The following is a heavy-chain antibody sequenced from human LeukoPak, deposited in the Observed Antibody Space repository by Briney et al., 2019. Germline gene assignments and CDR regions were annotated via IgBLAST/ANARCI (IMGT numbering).Heavy chain of an antibody. CDR2: INPNSGGT. J-gene: IGHJ4*02. D-gene: IGHD5-24*01. V-gene: IGHV1-2*02. CDR1: GYTFTGYY. Sequence: ASVKVSCKASGYTFTGYYMHWVRQAPGQGLEWMGWINPNSGGTNYAQKFQGRVTMTRDTSISTAYMELSRLRSDDTAVYYCARDWVEMATTPMDYWGQGTLVTVSS. CDR3: ARDWVEMATTPMDY.